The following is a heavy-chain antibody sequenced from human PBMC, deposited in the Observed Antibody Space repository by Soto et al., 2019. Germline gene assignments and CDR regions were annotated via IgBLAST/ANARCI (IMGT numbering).Heavy chain of an antibody. V-gene: IGHV3-23*01. D-gene: IGHD6-19*01. J-gene: IGHJ4*02. CDR3: ARRGSGGYYDY. Sequence: EVQLLESGGGLVQPGGSLRLSCAASGFTFSSYAMRWGRQAPGKGLEWVSAISGSGGSTYYADSVKGRFTISRDNSKNTLYLQMNSLIAEDTAVYYCARRGSGGYYDYWGQGTLVTVSS. CDR2: ISGSGGST. CDR1: GFTFSSYA.